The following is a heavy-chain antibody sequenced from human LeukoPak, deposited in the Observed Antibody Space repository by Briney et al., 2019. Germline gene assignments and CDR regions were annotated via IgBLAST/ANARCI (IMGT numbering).Heavy chain of an antibody. V-gene: IGHV3-43D*03. Sequence: GGSLRLSCAASGFTFDDYAMHWVRQAPGKGLEWVSLISWDGGSTYHADSVKGRFTISRDNSKNSLYLQMNSLRAEDTALYYCAKEGSPNYYYYYMDVWGKATTVTVSS. J-gene: IGHJ6*03. CDR1: GFTFDDYA. CDR3: AKEGSPNYYYYYMDV. D-gene: IGHD1-26*01. CDR2: ISWDGGST.